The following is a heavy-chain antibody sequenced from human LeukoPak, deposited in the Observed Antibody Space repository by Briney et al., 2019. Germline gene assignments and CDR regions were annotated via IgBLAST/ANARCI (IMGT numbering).Heavy chain of an antibody. J-gene: IGHJ3*02. Sequence: QPGGSLRLSCAVSGFTFSSYAMHWVCQAPGKGLEWVAVISYDGSNKYYADSVKGRFTISRDNSKNTLYLQMNSLRAEDTAVYYCARDALGATIRSDAFDIWGQGTMVTVSS. CDR1: GFTFSSYA. D-gene: IGHD5-24*01. CDR3: ARDALGATIRSDAFDI. CDR2: ISYDGSNK. V-gene: IGHV3-30-3*01.